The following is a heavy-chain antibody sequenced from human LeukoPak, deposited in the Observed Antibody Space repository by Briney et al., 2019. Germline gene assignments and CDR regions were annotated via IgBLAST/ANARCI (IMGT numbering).Heavy chain of an antibody. CDR1: GFTFSSYA. CDR3: ARDRIWFGESGPTPDAFDI. Sequence: GGSLGLSCAASGFTFSSYAMHWVRQAPGKGLEWVAVISYDGSNKYYADSVKGRFTISRDNSKNTLYLQMNSLRAEDTAVYYCARDRIWFGESGPTPDAFDIWGQGTMVTVSS. V-gene: IGHV3-30*04. J-gene: IGHJ3*02. CDR2: ISYDGSNK. D-gene: IGHD3-10*01.